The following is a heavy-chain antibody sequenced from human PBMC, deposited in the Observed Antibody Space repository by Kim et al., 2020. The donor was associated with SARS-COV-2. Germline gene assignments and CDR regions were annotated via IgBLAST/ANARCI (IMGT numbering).Heavy chain of an antibody. J-gene: IGHJ6*02. D-gene: IGHD5-12*01. V-gene: IGHV3-11*06. CDR3: ARDWERDGYIDYYYGMDV. CDR2: ISSSSSYT. Sequence: GGSLRLSCAASGFTFSDYYMSWIRQAPGKGLEWVSYISSSSSYTNYADSVKGRFTISRDNAKNSLYLQMNSLRAEDTAVYYCARDWERDGYIDYYYGMDVWGQGTTVTVSS. CDR1: GFTFSDYY.